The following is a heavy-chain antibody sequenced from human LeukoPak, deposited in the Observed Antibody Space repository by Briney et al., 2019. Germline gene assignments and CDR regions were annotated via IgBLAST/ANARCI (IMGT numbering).Heavy chain of an antibody. V-gene: IGHV3-53*01. CDR1: GFTFSSYG. D-gene: IGHD2-15*01. CDR3: ARMVAVLYYMDV. Sequence: GGSLRLSCAASGFTFSSYGMSWVRQAPGKGLEWVSVIYSGGSTYYADSVKGRFTISRDNSKNTLYLQMNSLRAEDTAVYYCARMVAVLYYMDVWGKGTTVTISS. J-gene: IGHJ6*03. CDR2: IYSGGST.